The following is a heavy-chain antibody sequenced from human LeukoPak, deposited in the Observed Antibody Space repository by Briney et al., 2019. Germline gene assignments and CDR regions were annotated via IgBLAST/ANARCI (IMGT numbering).Heavy chain of an antibody. Sequence: SETLSLTCTVSGGSISSYYWSWIRQPPGKGLEWIGYIYYSGSTNYNPSLKSRVTISVDTSKNQFSLKLSSVTAADTAVYYCTRGRTGYYASFDYWGQGTLVTVSS. V-gene: IGHV4-59*01. CDR1: GGSISSYY. D-gene: IGHD3/OR15-3a*01. CDR3: TRGRTGYYASFDY. CDR2: IYYSGST. J-gene: IGHJ4*02.